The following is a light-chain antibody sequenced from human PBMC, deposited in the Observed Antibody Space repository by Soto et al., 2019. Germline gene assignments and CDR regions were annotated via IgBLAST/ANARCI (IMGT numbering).Light chain of an antibody. CDR1: QGVSSY. J-gene: IGKJ4*01. Sequence: IQLTQSPSFLSASVGDRVTITCRASQGVSSYLAWYQQKPGKAPKLLIYDVSSLQSGVPSRFSGSGSGTEFTLTISSLQPEDFATYYCQQSYSTPTFGGGTKVDIK. V-gene: IGKV1-9*01. CDR2: DVS. CDR3: QQSYSTPT.